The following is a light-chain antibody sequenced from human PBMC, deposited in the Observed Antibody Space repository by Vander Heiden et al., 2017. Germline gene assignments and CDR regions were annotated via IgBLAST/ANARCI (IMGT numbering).Light chain of an antibody. CDR2: STN. CDR1: SGSVSTSYY. CDR3: VLYLGSGISV. V-gene: IGLV8-61*01. J-gene: IGLJ3*02. Sequence: QTVVTQEPSFSVSPGRTVTPTCGLNSGSVSTSYYPSWYQQTPGQAPRTLIYSTNTRSSGVPDRFSGSILGNKAALTITGAQADDESDYYCVLYLGSGISVFGGGTKLTVL.